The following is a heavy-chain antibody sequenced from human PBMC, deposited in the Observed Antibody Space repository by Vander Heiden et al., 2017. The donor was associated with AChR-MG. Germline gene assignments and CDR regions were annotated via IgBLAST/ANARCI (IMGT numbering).Heavy chain of an antibody. D-gene: IGHD3-9*01. CDR2: ISSSSSYI. CDR3: ARDFREDILTGYFDY. V-gene: IGHV3-21*01. J-gene: IGHJ4*02. CDR1: GFTFSSYS. Sequence: EVQLVESGGGLVKPGGSLRLSCAASGFTFSSYSMNWVRQAPGKGLEWVSSISSSSSYIYYADSVKGRFTISRDNAKNSLYLQMNSLRAEDTAVYYCARDFREDILTGYFDYWGQGTLVTVSS.